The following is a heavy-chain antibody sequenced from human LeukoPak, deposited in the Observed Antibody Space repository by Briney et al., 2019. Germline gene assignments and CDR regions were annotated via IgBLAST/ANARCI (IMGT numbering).Heavy chain of an antibody. CDR1: GFSFSDSY. CDR2: ISHRDSTV. D-gene: IGHD3-10*01. V-gene: IGHV3-11*01. J-gene: IGHJ4*02. CDR3: ARDHSDASGSRFDY. Sequence: GGSLRLSCVVSGFSFSDSYMTWIRQAPGKGLEWLSYISHRDSTVYYADSVKGRISISRDNAKNSLYLQMNSLRVEDTAIYYCARDHSDASGSRFDYWGQGTLVTVS.